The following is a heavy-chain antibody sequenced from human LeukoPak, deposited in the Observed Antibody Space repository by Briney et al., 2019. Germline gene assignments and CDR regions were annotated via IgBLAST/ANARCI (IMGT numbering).Heavy chain of an antibody. V-gene: IGHV6-1*01. J-gene: IGHJ3*02. Sequence: SQTLSLTCAISGDSVSSNSAAWNWIRQSPSRGLEWLGRTYYRSKWYNDYAVSVKSRITIKPDTSKNQFSLQLSSVTAADTAVYYCARGRLYYDSSGPGRAFDIWGQGTMVTVSS. CDR2: TYYRSKWYN. D-gene: IGHD3-22*01. CDR3: ARGRLYYDSSGPGRAFDI. CDR1: GDSVSSNSAA.